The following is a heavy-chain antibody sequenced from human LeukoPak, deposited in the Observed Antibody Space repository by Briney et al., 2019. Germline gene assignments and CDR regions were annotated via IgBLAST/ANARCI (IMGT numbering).Heavy chain of an antibody. V-gene: IGHV3-23*01. CDR3: AKEPYYYDKSAFDI. D-gene: IGHD3-22*01. J-gene: IGHJ3*02. CDR1: GFTFRSYA. CDR2: ISGSGGSP. Sequence: GGSLRLSRAASGFTFRSYAMSGVGQPPGKGLEWVSDISGSGGSPYYPDSVKDRFTISRDNSKNTLYLQMNSLRDEDTAVYYCAKEPYYYDKSAFDIWGQGTMVTVSS.